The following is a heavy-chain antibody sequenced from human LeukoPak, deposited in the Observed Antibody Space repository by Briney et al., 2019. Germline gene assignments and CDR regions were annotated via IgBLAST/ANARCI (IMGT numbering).Heavy chain of an antibody. CDR1: GLTFDDYA. CDR3: AKDISYYDSSGYALDY. D-gene: IGHD3-22*01. J-gene: IGHJ4*02. V-gene: IGHV3-9*01. CDR2: ISWNSGSI. Sequence: GRSLRLSCAASGLTFDDYAMHWVRQAPGKGLEWVSGISWNSGSIGYADSVKGRFTISRDNAKNSLYLQMNSLRAEDTALYYCAKDISYYDSSGYALDYWGQGTLVTVSS.